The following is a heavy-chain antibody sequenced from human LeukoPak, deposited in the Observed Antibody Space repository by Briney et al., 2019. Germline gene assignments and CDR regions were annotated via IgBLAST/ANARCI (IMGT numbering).Heavy chain of an antibody. J-gene: IGHJ4*02. V-gene: IGHV4-59*08. CDR2: IYYSGST. Sequence: SETLSLTCTVSGGSISSYYWSWIRQPPGKGLEWIGYIYYSGSTNYNPSLKSRVTISVDTSKNQFSLKLSSVTAADTAVYYCARHQYSGSTTPTFDYWGQGTLVTVSS. D-gene: IGHD5-12*01. CDR1: GGSISSYY. CDR3: ARHQYSGSTTPTFDY.